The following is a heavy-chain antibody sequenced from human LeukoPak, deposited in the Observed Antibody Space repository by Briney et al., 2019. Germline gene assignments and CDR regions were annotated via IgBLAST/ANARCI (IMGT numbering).Heavy chain of an antibody. CDR1: GFMFSSNA. V-gene: IGHV3-23*01. J-gene: IGHJ4*02. CDR3: ARRFYDNLTGHTWYDY. D-gene: IGHD3-9*01. Sequence: GGSLRLSCAASGFMFSSNAMSWVRQAPGKGLEWVSGISGSGDGTYYADSVKGRFTISRDNSNNTLCLQMSSLRSEDTAVYYCARRFYDNLTGHTWYDYWGQGTLVTVSS. CDR2: ISGSGDGT.